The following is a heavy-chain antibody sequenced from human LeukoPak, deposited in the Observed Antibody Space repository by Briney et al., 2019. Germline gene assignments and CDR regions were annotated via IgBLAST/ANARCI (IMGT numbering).Heavy chain of an antibody. Sequence: GASVKVSCKASGYTFTGYYMHWVRQAPGQGREGMGWINPNSGGTNYAQKFQGRVTMTRETSISTAYMELSRLRSDDTAVYYCARDRGTYCSSTSCYSKNWFDPWGQGTLVTVSS. D-gene: IGHD2-2*01. CDR2: INPNSGGT. CDR3: ARDRGTYCSSTSCYSKNWFDP. CDR1: GYTFTGYY. J-gene: IGHJ5*02. V-gene: IGHV1-2*02.